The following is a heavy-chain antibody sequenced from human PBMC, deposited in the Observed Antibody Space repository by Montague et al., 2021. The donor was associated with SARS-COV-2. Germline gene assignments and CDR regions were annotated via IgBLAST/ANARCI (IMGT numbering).Heavy chain of an antibody. CDR1: GGSISSSNW. V-gene: IGHV4-4*02. Sequence: SETLSLTCAVSGGSISSSNWWSWVRQPPGKGLEWIGEIYHSGSTNYNPSLKSRVTISVDKSKNQFSLKLSSVTAADTAVYYCARLKAPYCSSTSCYSASWFDPWGQGTLVTVSS. J-gene: IGHJ5*02. CDR2: IYHSGST. CDR3: ARLKAPYCSSTSCYSASWFDP. D-gene: IGHD2-2*01.